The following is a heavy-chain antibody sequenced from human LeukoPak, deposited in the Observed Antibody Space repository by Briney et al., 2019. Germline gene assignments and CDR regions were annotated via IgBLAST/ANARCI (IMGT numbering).Heavy chain of an antibody. CDR3: ASLRGATDY. CDR2: IHYSGST. CDR1: GGSISSYY. Sequence: SETLSLTCTVSGGSISSYYWSWIRQPPGKGLEWIGYIHYSGSTDYNPSLKSRVTISMDTSKNQFSLKLSSVTAADTAVYYCASLRGATDYWGQGTLVTVSS. V-gene: IGHV4-59*12. J-gene: IGHJ4*02. D-gene: IGHD1-26*01.